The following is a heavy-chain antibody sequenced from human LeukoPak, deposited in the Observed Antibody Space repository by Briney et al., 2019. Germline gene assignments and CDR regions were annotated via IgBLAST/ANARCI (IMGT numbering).Heavy chain of an antibody. Sequence: PSETLSLTCTVSGGSISSYSWSWIRQPPGKGLEWIGYIYYSGSTNYNPSLKSRVTISVDTSKNQFSLKLSSVTAADTAVYYCARGFDYYDSSAFDAFDIWGQGTMVTVSS. CDR2: IYYSGST. V-gene: IGHV4-59*01. D-gene: IGHD3-22*01. CDR1: GGSISSYS. J-gene: IGHJ3*02. CDR3: ARGFDYYDSSAFDAFDI.